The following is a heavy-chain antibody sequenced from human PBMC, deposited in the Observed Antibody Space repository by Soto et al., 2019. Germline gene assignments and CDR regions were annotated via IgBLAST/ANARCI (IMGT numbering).Heavy chain of an antibody. CDR2: ISGSGGST. J-gene: IGHJ4*02. D-gene: IGHD6-6*01. CDR3: EKDSDSSSFPHTYDY. V-gene: IGHV3-23*01. Sequence: GGSLRLSCAASGFTFGSYAMSWVRQAPGKGLEWVSAISGSGGSTYYADSVKGRFTISRDNSKNTLYLQMNSLRAEDTAVYYCEKDSDSSSFPHTYDYWGQGTLVTVSS. CDR1: GFTFGSYA.